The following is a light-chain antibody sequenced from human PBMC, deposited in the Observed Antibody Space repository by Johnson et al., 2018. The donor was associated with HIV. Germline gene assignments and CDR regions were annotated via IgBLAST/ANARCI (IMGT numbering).Light chain of an antibody. Sequence: QPVLTQPPSVSAAPGQKVTISCSGSSSNIGNNYVSWYQQLPGTAPKLLISDNNKRPSGIPDRFSGSKSGTSATLGITGLQTGDEADYYCGTWDSSLSAFYVFGTGTKVTVL. CDR2: DNN. J-gene: IGLJ1*01. V-gene: IGLV1-51*01. CDR3: GTWDSSLSAFYV. CDR1: SSNIGNNY.